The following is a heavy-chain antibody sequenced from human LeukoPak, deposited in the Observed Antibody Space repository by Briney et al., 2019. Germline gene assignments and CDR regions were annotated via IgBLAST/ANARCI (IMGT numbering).Heavy chain of an antibody. V-gene: IGHV1-24*01. Sequence: ASVKVSCKVSGYTLTELSMHWVRQAPGKGPEWMGGFDPEDGETIYAQEFQGRVTMTEDTSTDTAYMELSSLRSEDTAVYYCAPRTYHYDSSGYYYVDYWGQGTLVTVSS. CDR2: FDPEDGET. D-gene: IGHD3-22*01. CDR3: APRTYHYDSSGYYYVDY. CDR1: GYTLTELS. J-gene: IGHJ4*02.